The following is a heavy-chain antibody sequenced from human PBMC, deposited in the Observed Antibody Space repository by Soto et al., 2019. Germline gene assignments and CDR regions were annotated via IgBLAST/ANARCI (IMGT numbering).Heavy chain of an antibody. J-gene: IGHJ6*02. CDR2: ILPIFGTA. CDR3: ARDQSGNKQSFSGGIDA. CDR1: GGTFSSYA. Sequence: QVQLVQSGAEVKKPGSSVKVSCKASGGTFSSYAISGVRQAPGQGLEWMGGILPIFGTANYAQKFQGRVTIPADEAKCKDYMELSSLRAENTAVDYCARDQSGNKQSFSGGIDAWGQGTTVPVSS. V-gene: IGHV1-69*01. D-gene: IGHD3-3*01.